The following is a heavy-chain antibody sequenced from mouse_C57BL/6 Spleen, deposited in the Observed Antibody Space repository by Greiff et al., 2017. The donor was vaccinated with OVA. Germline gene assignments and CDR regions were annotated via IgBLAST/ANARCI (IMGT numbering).Heavy chain of an antibody. CDR3: TRGPTIVSHWYFDV. V-gene: IGHV5-9-1*02. Sequence: EVKVVESGEGLVKPGGSLKLSCAASGFTFSSYAMSWVRQTPEQRLEWVAYISSGGDYIYYADTVKGRFTISRDNARNTLYLQMSSLKSEDTSMYYCTRGPTIVSHWYFDVWGTGTTVTVSS. D-gene: IGHD2-5*01. CDR2: ISSGGDYI. J-gene: IGHJ1*03. CDR1: GFTFSSYA.